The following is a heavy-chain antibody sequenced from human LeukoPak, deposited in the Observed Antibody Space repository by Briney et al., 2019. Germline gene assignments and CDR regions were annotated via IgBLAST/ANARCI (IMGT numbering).Heavy chain of an antibody. CDR2: ISGSDGST. J-gene: IGHJ4*02. D-gene: IGHD3-3*01. V-gene: IGHV3-23*01. CDR1: GFTFSSYG. CDR3: AKVIPITIFGVVTGFDY. Sequence: GGSLRLSCAASGFTFSSYGMSWVRQAPGKGLEWVSAISGSDGSTYYADSVKGRFTISRDNSKNTLYLQMNSLRAEDTAVYYCAKVIPITIFGVVTGFDYWGQGTLVTVSS.